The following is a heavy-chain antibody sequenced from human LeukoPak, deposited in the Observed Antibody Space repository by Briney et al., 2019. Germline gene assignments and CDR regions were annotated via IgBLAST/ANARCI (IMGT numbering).Heavy chain of an antibody. CDR3: ARARNEYSSSWYDY. CDR1: GGSISSYY. J-gene: IGHJ4*02. V-gene: IGHV4-34*01. D-gene: IGHD6-13*01. CDR2: INDSGST. Sequence: PSETLSLTCTVSGGSISSYYWSWIRQPPGKGLEWIGEINDSGSTNYNPSLKSRVTISVDTSKNQFSLKVSAVTAADTAVYYCARARNEYSSSWYDYWGQGTLVTVSS.